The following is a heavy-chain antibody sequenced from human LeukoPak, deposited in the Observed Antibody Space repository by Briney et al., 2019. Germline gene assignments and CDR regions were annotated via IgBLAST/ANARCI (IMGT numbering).Heavy chain of an antibody. CDR3: ARGGQPAGLYYYYYMDV. CDR2: MNPNSGNT. V-gene: IGHV1-8*03. D-gene: IGHD2-2*01. CDR1: GYTSTSYD. Sequence: ASVKVSCKATGYTSTSYDITWVRQATGQGLEWMGWMNPNSGNTGYAQKFQGRVTITRNTSISTAYMELSSLRSEDTAVYYCARGGQPAGLYYYYYMDVWGKGTTVTVSS. J-gene: IGHJ6*03.